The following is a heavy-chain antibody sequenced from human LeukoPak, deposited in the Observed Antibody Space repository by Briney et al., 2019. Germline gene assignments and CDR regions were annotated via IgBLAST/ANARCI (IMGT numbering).Heavy chain of an antibody. D-gene: IGHD2-8*01. Sequence: GRSLRLSCAASGFTFSSYGMHWVRQAPGKGLEWVAVISYDGSNKYYADSVKGRFTISRDNSKNTLYLQMNSLRADDTAVYYCARDSNTTGYLDHWGQGTLVTVSS. V-gene: IGHV3-30*03. CDR3: ARDSNTTGYLDH. CDR2: ISYDGSNK. CDR1: GFTFSSYG. J-gene: IGHJ4*02.